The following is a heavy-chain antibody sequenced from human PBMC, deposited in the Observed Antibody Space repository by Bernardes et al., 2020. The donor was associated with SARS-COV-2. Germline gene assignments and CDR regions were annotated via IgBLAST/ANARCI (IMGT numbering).Heavy chain of an antibody. CDR1: GDSVSSGSYY. D-gene: IGHD2-21*02. CDR3: ASDAYGGGDCGYYFDY. Sequence: SETLSLTCTVSGDSVSSGSYYWTWIPQPPGQGLEWIGYINYSGSASYNPSLKSRVTMSVDTSKSQFSLKLSSVTAADTAVYYCASDAYGGGDCGYYFDYWGQGTLVTVSS. V-gene: IGHV4-61*01. J-gene: IGHJ4*02. CDR2: INYSGSA.